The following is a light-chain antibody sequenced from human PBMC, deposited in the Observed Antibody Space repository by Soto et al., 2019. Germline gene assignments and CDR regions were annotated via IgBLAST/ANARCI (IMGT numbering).Light chain of an antibody. CDR3: HQRNR. CDR1: QSVTNSY. V-gene: IGKV3D-20*02. CDR2: DST. Sequence: EIVMTQSPVTLSVSPWERATLSCRASQSVTNSYLAWYQQKPGQPPRLLIYDSTNRAAGIPARFSGSRSGTDFTLTISSVEPEDFAMYYCHQRNRFGQGTRLEIK. J-gene: IGKJ5*01.